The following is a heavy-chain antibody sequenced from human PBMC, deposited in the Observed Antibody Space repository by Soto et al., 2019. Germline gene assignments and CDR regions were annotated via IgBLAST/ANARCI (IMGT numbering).Heavy chain of an antibody. V-gene: IGHV4-59*01. CDR2: IYYSGST. Sequence: SETLSLTCTVSGGSISSYYWSWIRQPPGKGLEWIGYIYYSGSTNYNPSLKSRVTISVDTSKNQFSLKLSSVTAADTAVYYCARVHFWSSDPYYFDYWGQGTLVTVSS. CDR1: GGSISSYY. D-gene: IGHD3-3*02. J-gene: IGHJ4*02. CDR3: ARVHFWSSDPYYFDY.